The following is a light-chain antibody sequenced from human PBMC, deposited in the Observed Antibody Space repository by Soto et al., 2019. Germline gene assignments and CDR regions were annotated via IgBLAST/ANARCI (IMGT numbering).Light chain of an antibody. V-gene: IGKV3-15*01. CDR2: GAS. CDR1: QSVSSN. Sequence: EIVMTQSPATLSVSPGERATLSCRASQSVSSNLAWYQQKPGQAPRLLIYGASTRATGIPARFSGSGSGTEFTLTSRRLQSEAVAVYYCQQYNNWPPWTFGQGTKVEIK. CDR3: QQYNNWPPWT. J-gene: IGKJ1*01.